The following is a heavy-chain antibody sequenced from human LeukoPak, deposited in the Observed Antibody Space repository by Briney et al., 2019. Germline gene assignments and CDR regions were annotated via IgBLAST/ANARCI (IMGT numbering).Heavy chain of an antibody. V-gene: IGHV4-30-4*01. D-gene: IGHD6-19*01. CDR2: IYYNEAT. J-gene: IGHJ4*02. CDR1: GGSISSGDYY. CDR3: AREHRWLSQTSPGDS. Sequence: SQTLSLTCTVSGGSISSGDYYWSWIRQPPGKGLEWVGTIYYNEATQYNPSLKSRVTISVDTSKNQFSLGLSSVTAADTAVYFCAREHRWLSQTSPGDSWGQGILVTVSS.